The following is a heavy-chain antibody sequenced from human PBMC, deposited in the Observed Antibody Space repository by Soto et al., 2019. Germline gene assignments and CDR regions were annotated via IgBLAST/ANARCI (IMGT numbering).Heavy chain of an antibody. D-gene: IGHD3-10*01. CDR3: AREGDLGLWFGELGYYYYGMDV. V-gene: IGHV4-39*02. CDR1: GGSISSSSYY. Sequence: PSETLSLTCTVSGGSISSSSYYWGWIRQPPGKGLEWIGSIYYSGSTYYNPSLKSRVTISVDTSKNQFSLKLSSVTAADTAVYYCAREGDLGLWFGELGYYYYGMDVWGQGTTVTVSS. J-gene: IGHJ6*02. CDR2: IYYSGST.